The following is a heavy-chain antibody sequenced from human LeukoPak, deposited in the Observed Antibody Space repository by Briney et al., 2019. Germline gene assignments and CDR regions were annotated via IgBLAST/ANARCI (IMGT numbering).Heavy chain of an antibody. J-gene: IGHJ4*02. CDR2: IKQDGSEK. CDR3: ARDNDDILTGYFH. V-gene: IGHV3-7*01. D-gene: IGHD3-9*01. Sequence: GGSLRLSCAASGFTFSSYWMSWVRQAPGKGPEGVANIKQDGSEKYYVDSVKGRFTISRDNAKNSLYLQMNSLRAEDTAVYYCARDNDDILTGYFHWGQGTLVTVSS. CDR1: GFTFSSYW.